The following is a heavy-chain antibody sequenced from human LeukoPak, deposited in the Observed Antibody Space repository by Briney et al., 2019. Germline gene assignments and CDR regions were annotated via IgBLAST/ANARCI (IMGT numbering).Heavy chain of an antibody. V-gene: IGHV3-23*01. J-gene: IGHJ1*01. CDR1: GFTLSSYA. CDR2: ISGSGGST. D-gene: IGHD3-22*01. CDR3: ATYYYDSCGFHFHH. Sequence: PGGSLRLSCAVSGFTLSSYAMRWARRATGKGVEWGSGISGSGGSTYYADSVKGRFTISRDNSRNTLYLQMASLRAEDMAVYYCATYYYDSCGFHFHHWGQGTLVTVSS.